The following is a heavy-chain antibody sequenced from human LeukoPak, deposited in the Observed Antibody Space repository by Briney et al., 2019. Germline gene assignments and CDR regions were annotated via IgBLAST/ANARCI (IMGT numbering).Heavy chain of an antibody. Sequence: QPGGSLRLSCAASGFTFSSYGMHWVRQAPGKGLEWVAFIRYDGSNKYYADSVKGRFTISRDNSKNTLYLQMNSLRAEDTAVYHCAKAPYYYDSSGPDYWGQGTLVTVSS. CDR3: AKAPYYYDSSGPDY. CDR2: IRYDGSNK. V-gene: IGHV3-30*02. CDR1: GFTFSSYG. D-gene: IGHD3-22*01. J-gene: IGHJ4*02.